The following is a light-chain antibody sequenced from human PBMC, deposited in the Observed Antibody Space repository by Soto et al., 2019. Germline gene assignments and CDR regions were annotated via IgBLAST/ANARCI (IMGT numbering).Light chain of an antibody. V-gene: IGKV3-15*01. J-gene: IGKJ5*01. CDR3: QQFDSWPIT. CDR2: GAS. CDR1: QSVTTN. Sequence: EIVLTQSPATLSVSPGERATLSCRASQSVTTNLAWYQQKPGQVPRLLISGASTRATDIPARFSGSGSGTEFTLTISSLQSEELAVYYCQQFDSWPITFGQGTRLEIK.